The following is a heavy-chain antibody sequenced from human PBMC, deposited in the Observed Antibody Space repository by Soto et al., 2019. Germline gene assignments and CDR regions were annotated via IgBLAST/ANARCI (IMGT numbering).Heavy chain of an antibody. CDR2: INGSGGST. Sequence: PGGSLRLSCAASGFTFSSYAMSLVRQAPGKGLEWVSAINGSGGSTYYADSVKGRFTISRDNSKNTLYLQMNSLRAEGTAVYYCAKGSQYSRKSADDIWGQGTMVTVSS. V-gene: IGHV3-23*01. J-gene: IGHJ3*02. D-gene: IGHD6-6*01. CDR3: AKGSQYSRKSADDI. CDR1: GFTFSSYA.